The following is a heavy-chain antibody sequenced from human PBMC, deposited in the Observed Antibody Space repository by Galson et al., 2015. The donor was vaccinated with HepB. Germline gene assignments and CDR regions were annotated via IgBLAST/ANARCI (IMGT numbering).Heavy chain of an antibody. Sequence: SLRLSCAASGFPFSGSGMHWVRQAPGEGLEWVAVIWVNGINTYYTDSVKGRFTMSRDNSKNTLSLQMDSLRAEDTAVYYCARERGPFDGFDLWGQGTMVTVSS. J-gene: IGHJ3*01. CDR3: ARERGPFDGFDL. V-gene: IGHV3-33*01. CDR2: IWVNGINT. CDR1: GFPFSGSG.